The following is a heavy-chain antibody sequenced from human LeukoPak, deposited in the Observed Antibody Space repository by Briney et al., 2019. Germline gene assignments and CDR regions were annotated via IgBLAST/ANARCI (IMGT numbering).Heavy chain of an antibody. CDR2: ISVYNAKT. CDR3: ARGIPYYYDSGSYFTA. CDR1: GYTFTNYD. D-gene: IGHD3-10*01. V-gene: IGHV1-18*01. J-gene: IGHJ4*02. Sequence: ASVKVSCEASGYTFTNYDINWVRQAPGQGLEWMAWISVYNAKTIYAQKLQGRVTVTTDTSTSTVYMELKSLGSDDTAVYYCARGIPYYYDSGSYFTAWGQGTLVTVSS.